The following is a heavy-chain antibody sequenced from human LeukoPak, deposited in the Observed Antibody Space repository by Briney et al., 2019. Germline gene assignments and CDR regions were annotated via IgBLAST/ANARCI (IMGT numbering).Heavy chain of an antibody. J-gene: IGHJ6*03. CDR3: ARQPHSYGPDYYYYYMDL. CDR2: IYSSGTT. D-gene: IGHD5-18*01. V-gene: IGHV4-39*01. CDR1: GGSVHSYDHY. Sequence: SETLSLTCTVSGGSVHSYDHYWAWIRQPPGKGLEWMGTIYSSGTTSYNPSLKSRVTISVDTSSNHFYLNLISVTAADTALYYCARQPHSYGPDYYYYYMDLWGTGTAVTVSS.